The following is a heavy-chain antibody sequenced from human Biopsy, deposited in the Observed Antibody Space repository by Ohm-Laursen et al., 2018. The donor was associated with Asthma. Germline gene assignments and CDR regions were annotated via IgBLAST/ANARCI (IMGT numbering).Heavy chain of an antibody. D-gene: IGHD2-21*01. CDR1: GFTFRNFG. CDR2: ISSDVRE. J-gene: IGHJ4*02. V-gene: IGHV3-30*03. Sequence: SLRLSCAASGFTFRNFGMHWVRRAPGKGLEWVALISSDVREWYADSVKGRFTISRDNSKNTLDLQMNSLRGDDTAVYYCVRWRSGYPDHYSDFGGLGTLVTVSS. CDR3: VRWRSGYPDHYSDF.